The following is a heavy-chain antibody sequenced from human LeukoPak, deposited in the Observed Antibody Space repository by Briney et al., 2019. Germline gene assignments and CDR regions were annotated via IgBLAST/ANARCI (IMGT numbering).Heavy chain of an antibody. V-gene: IGHV1-69*13. CDR2: IIPIFGTA. CDR3: ARDGAAAGTSEAFDI. Sequence: SVKVSCKASGGTFSSYAISWVRQAPGQGLEWMGGIIPIFGTANYAQKFQGRVTITADESTSTAYMELSSLRSEDTAVYYCARDGAAAGTSEAFDIWGQGTMVTVSS. CDR1: GGTFSSYA. J-gene: IGHJ3*02. D-gene: IGHD6-13*01.